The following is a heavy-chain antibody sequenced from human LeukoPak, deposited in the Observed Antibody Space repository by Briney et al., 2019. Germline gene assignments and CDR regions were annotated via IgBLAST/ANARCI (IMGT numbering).Heavy chain of an antibody. CDR2: ISGSGGST. J-gene: IGHJ3*02. CDR1: GFTFSSYG. D-gene: IGHD2-2*01. Sequence: GGSLRLSCAASGFTFSSYGMSWVRQAPGKGLEWVSAISGSGGSTYYADSVKGRFTISRDNSKNTMYLQMNSLRAEDTAVYYCAKEYQLFTYAFDIWGQGTMVTVSS. V-gene: IGHV3-23*01. CDR3: AKEYQLFTYAFDI.